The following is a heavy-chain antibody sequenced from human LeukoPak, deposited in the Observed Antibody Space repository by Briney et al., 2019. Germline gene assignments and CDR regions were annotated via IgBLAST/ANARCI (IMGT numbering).Heavy chain of an antibody. CDR2: ISGKGNGT. CDR3: ASLPVLDAFDI. V-gene: IGHV3-23*01. D-gene: IGHD3-10*01. Sequence: PGGSLRLSCAASGFNFSTYAMNWIRQVPGEGLEWLAGISGKGNGTYYADSVKGRFFISRDNSKNTLYLQMNSLRAEDTAVYYCASLPVLDAFDIWGQGTMVTVSS. J-gene: IGHJ3*02. CDR1: GFNFSTYA.